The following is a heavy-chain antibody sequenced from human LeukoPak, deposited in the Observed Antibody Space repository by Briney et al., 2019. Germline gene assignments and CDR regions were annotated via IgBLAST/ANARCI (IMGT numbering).Heavy chain of an antibody. CDR3: ASGLWFGELSPPPLAFDI. Sequence: PSETLSLTCTVSGGSISSYYWSWIRQPPGKGLEWIGYIYYSGSTNYNPSLKSRVTISVDTSKNQFSLKLSSVTAADTAVYYCASGLWFGELSPPPLAFDIWGQGTMVTVSS. CDR1: GGSISSYY. D-gene: IGHD3-10*01. CDR2: IYYSGST. V-gene: IGHV4-59*01. J-gene: IGHJ3*02.